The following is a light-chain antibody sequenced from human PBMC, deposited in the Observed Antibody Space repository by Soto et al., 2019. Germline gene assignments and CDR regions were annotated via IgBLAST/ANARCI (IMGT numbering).Light chain of an antibody. CDR1: QSISSW. CDR2: KAS. J-gene: IGKJ2*01. Sequence: DIQMTQSPSTLSASVGDRVTITCRASQSISSWLAWYQQKPGKAPNLLIYKASSLESGVPSRFSGSGSGTEFTLTISSLQPDDFATYYCQQYHSYSPSYTFGQGTKLEIK. CDR3: QQYHSYSPSYT. V-gene: IGKV1-5*03.